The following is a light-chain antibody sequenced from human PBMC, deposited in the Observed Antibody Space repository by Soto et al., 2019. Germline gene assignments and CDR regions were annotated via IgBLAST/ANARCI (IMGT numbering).Light chain of an antibody. J-gene: IGLJ2*01. CDR2: DVS. Sequence: QSVLTQPASVSGSPGQSITISCTGTSSDVGGYNYVSWYQQHPGKAPKLMIYDVSNRPSGVSNRFSGSKSGKTASLTISGLQAEVEADYYCSSYTSSSTLVVFGGGTQLTVL. CDR1: SSDVGGYNY. CDR3: SSYTSSSTLVV. V-gene: IGLV2-14*01.